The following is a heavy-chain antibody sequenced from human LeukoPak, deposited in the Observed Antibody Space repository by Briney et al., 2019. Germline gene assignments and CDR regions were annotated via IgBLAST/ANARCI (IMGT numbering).Heavy chain of an antibody. D-gene: IGHD5-24*01. CDR2: ITDSGGDT. Sequence: GSLRLSCAASGFTFSRYAMSWVRQAPGKGLEWVSAITDSGGDTFHADSVKGRLTISRDNSKNTLYLQMNSLRAEDTAIYYCAKMAAFDYWGQGTLVTVSS. CDR3: AKMAAFDY. V-gene: IGHV3-23*01. J-gene: IGHJ4*02. CDR1: GFTFSRYA.